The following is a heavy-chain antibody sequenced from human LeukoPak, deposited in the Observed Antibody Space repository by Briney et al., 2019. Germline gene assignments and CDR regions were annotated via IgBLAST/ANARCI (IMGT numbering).Heavy chain of an antibody. D-gene: IGHD2-2*01. CDR2: IYYSGSA. CDR3: ASDFSSTSCIDY. J-gene: IGHJ4*02. CDR1: GGSPSSGDYY. V-gene: IGHV4-30-4*08. Sequence: SETLSLTCTASGGSPSSGDYYWSWIRQPPGKGLEWIGYIYYSGSAYYNPSLKSRLTISVDTSKNQFSLTLSSVTAADTAVYYCASDFSSTSCIDYWGQGTLVTVSS.